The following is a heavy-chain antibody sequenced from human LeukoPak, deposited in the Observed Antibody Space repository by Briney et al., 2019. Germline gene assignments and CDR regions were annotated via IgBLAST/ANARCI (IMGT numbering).Heavy chain of an antibody. V-gene: IGHV1-18*01. CDR2: ISAYNGNT. Sequence: ASVKVSCKASGYTFTSYGISWVRQAPGQGLEWMGWISAYNGNTNYAQKLQGRVTMTTDTSTSTAYMELRSLRSDDTAVYYCARGYYDFWSGYGGYYYYYMDVWGKGTTVTVSS. CDR1: GYTFTSYG. CDR3: ARGYYDFWSGYGGYYYYYMDV. J-gene: IGHJ6*03. D-gene: IGHD3-3*01.